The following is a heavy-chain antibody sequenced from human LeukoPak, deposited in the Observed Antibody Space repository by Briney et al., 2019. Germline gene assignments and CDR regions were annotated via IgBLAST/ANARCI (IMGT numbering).Heavy chain of an antibody. V-gene: IGHV4-59*01. Sequence: SETLSLTCTVSGGSISTYYWTWIRQPPGKGLDWIGYIYYTGSTNYNPSLKSRVTLSVDTSKNQFSLKLSSVTAADTAVYYCARGRLSTYYYYYMDVWGKGTTVTVSS. J-gene: IGHJ6*03. CDR2: IYYTGST. D-gene: IGHD6-25*01. CDR1: GGSISTYY. CDR3: ARGRLSTYYYYYMDV.